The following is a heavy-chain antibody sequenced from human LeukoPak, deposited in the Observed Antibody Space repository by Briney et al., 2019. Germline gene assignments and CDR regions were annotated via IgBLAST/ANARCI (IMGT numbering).Heavy chain of an antibody. CDR1: GGTFSTYT. Sequence: SVKVSCKASGGTFSTYTISWVRQAPGQGLEWMGGIIANFGAPKYAQKFQGRVTITADESTSTAYMELSSLRSEDTAVYYCARQVVVTASPTYYYGMDVWGQGTTVTVSS. V-gene: IGHV1-69*13. J-gene: IGHJ6*02. CDR2: IIANFGAP. CDR3: ARQVVVTASPTYYYGMDV. D-gene: IGHD2-21*02.